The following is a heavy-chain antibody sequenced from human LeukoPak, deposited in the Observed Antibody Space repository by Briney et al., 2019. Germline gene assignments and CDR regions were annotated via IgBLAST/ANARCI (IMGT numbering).Heavy chain of an antibody. J-gene: IGHJ4*02. CDR2: VDPEDGET. CDR3: ATAAIDY. Sequence: ASVKVSCKVSGYTFNDYYLHWVQQAPGKGLAWMGLVDPEDGETIYAEKFQGRVTITADTSTDTAYMELSSLRSEDTAVYYCATAAIDYWGQGTLVTVSS. CDR1: GYTFNDYY. V-gene: IGHV1-69-2*01.